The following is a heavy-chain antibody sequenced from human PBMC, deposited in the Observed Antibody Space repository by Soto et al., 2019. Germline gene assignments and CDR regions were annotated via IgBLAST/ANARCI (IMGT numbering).Heavy chain of an antibody. Sequence: ASVKVSCKASGGTFSSYAISWVRQAPGQGLEWMGGIIPIFGTANYAQKFQGRVTITADESTSTAYMELSSLRSEDTAVYYCARDTRHSRGPYNWFDPGGQGTLVTVSS. D-gene: IGHD6-19*01. V-gene: IGHV1-69*13. J-gene: IGHJ5*02. CDR1: GGTFSSYA. CDR3: ARDTRHSRGPYNWFDP. CDR2: IIPIFGTA.